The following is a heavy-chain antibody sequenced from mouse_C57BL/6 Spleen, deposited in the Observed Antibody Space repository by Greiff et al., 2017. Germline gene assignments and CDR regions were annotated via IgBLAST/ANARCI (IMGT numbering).Heavy chain of an antibody. D-gene: IGHD1-1*01. J-gene: IGHJ2*01. CDR2: ILPGSGST. CDR1: GYTFTGYW. Sequence: VQLQESGAELMKPGASVKLSCKATGYTFTGYWIEWVKQRPGHGLEWIGEILPGSGSTNYNEKFKGKATFTADTSSNTAYMQLSSLTKEDSAIYYCARSPIYYYGSSGGYYFDYWGQGTTLTVSS. V-gene: IGHV1-9*01. CDR3: ARSPIYYYGSSGGYYFDY.